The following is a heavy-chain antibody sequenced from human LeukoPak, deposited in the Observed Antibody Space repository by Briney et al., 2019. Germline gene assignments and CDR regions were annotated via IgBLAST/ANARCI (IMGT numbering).Heavy chain of an antibody. CDR1: GFTFSSYN. CDR3: ARGKTSQNIVTRKTYNWFDP. J-gene: IGHJ5*02. CDR2: ISSSSNYI. D-gene: IGHD2/OR15-2a*01. Sequence: GGSLRLSCAASGFTFSSYNMNWVRQAPGKGLEWVSSISSSSNYIYYADSVKGRFTTSRDNAKNSLYLQMKSLRAEDTAVYYCARGKTSQNIVTRKTYNWFDPWGQGTLVTVSS. V-gene: IGHV3-21*01.